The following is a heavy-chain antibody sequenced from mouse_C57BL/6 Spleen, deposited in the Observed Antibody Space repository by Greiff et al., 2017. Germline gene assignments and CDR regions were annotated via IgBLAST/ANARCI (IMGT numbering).Heavy chain of an antibody. D-gene: IGHD1-1*01. CDR3: ASFITTVVAGDYYAMDY. Sequence: QVQLQQSGAELVKPGASVKISCKASGYAFSSYWMNWVKQRPGTGLEWIGQIYPGDGDTNYNGKVKGKATLTADKSSSTAYMQLSSLTSEDSAVYFCASFITTVVAGDYYAMDYWGQGTSVTVSS. J-gene: IGHJ4*01. V-gene: IGHV1-80*01. CDR1: GYAFSSYW. CDR2: IYPGDGDT.